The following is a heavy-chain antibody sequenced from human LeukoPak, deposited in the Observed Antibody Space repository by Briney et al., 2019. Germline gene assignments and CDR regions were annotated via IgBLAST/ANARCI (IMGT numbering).Heavy chain of an antibody. D-gene: IGHD6-13*01. Sequence: SETLSLTCAVSGGSISSSNWWSWVRQPPGKGLEWIGEIYHSGSTNYSPSLKSRVTISVDKSKNQFSLKLSSVTAADTAVYYCATEIAAAGTDAFDIWGQGTMVTVSS. J-gene: IGHJ3*02. CDR1: GGSISSSNW. V-gene: IGHV4-4*02. CDR3: ATEIAAAGTDAFDI. CDR2: IYHSGST.